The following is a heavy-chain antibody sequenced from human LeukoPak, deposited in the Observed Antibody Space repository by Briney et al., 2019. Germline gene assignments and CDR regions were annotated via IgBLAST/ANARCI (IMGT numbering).Heavy chain of an antibody. D-gene: IGHD1-1*01. CDR3: ARDRGTRYYYGMDV. V-gene: IGHV4-34*01. CDR1: GGSFSGYY. J-gene: IGHJ6*02. CDR2: INHSGST. Sequence: SETLSLTCAVYGGSFSGYYWSWIRQPPGKGLEWIGEINHSGSTNYNPSLKSRVTISVDTSKNQFSLKLSSVTAADTAVYYCARDRGTRYYYGMDVWGQGTTVTVSS.